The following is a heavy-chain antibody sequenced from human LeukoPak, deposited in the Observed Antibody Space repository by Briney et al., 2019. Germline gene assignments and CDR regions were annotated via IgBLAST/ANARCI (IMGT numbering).Heavy chain of an antibody. D-gene: IGHD3-3*01. V-gene: IGHV1-8*01. CDR3: ARERGRRGIFGVALMGTRRAYYFDY. CDR1: GYTFSSSYD. Sequence: ASVTVSCKASGYTFSSSYDIHWVRQAAGQGLEWMGWMNPNSGNTGYAQKFQGRITIGRNTSTSTAYMELSNLRSEDTAVYYCARERGRRGIFGVALMGTRRAYYFDYWGQGTLVTVSS. CDR2: MNPNSGNT. J-gene: IGHJ4*02.